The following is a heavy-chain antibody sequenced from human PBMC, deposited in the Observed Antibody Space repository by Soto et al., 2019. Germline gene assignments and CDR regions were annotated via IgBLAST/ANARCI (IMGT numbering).Heavy chain of an antibody. CDR1: GYTFTNYG. CDR3: PRLPVLRFLDWLI. Sequence: ASVKVSCKASGYTFTNYGISWVRQAPGQALEWMGWISAYNGNTNYARHLQGRVTMTTDGSTSTAYMELRSVGSDDRAVYYSPRLPVLRFLDWLIWGQGTLVTVSS. J-gene: IGHJ4*02. V-gene: IGHV1-18*04. D-gene: IGHD3-3*01. CDR2: ISAYNGNT.